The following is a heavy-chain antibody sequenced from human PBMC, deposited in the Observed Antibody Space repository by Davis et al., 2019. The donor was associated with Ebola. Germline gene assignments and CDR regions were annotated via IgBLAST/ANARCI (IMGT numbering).Heavy chain of an antibody. Sequence: GESLKISCAASGFTFSSYWMTWVRQAPGKGLEWVANIKQDGSEKYYVDSVKGRLTISRDNAKNSLYLQMNSLRAEDTAVYYCARGRGYCSSTSCFIMDVWGQGTTVTVSS. CDR2: IKQDGSEK. J-gene: IGHJ6*02. CDR3: ARGRGYCSSTSCFIMDV. D-gene: IGHD2-2*01. V-gene: IGHV3-7*03. CDR1: GFTFSSYW.